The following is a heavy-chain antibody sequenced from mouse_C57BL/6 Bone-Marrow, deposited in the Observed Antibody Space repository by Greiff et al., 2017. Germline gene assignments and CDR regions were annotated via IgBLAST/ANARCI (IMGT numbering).Heavy chain of an antibody. D-gene: IGHD1-1*01. Sequence: EVQLQQSGPELVKPGASVKISCKASGYTFTDYYMNWVKQSHGKSLEWIGDINPNNGGTSYNQKFKGKATLTVDKSSSTAYMDLRSLTSEDSAVYYCADYGSPYYYAMDYWGQGTSVTVSS. V-gene: IGHV1-26*01. CDR3: ADYGSPYYYAMDY. CDR1: GYTFTDYY. J-gene: IGHJ4*01. CDR2: INPNNGGT.